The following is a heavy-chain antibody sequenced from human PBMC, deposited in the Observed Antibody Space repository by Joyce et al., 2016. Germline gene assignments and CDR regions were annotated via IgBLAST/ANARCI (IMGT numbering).Heavy chain of an antibody. Sequence: DVQLVESGGGLVQPGGSLRLSCTAFGFYLGSYAMNWVRQAPGKGLEWSANMDRGGYPIYYADSVKGRCTVSRDNAKSSLYLQMNSLTDEDTAIYFCARYGSGSHYFDPFDYWGQGTLVTVSS. CDR3: ARYGSGSHYFDPFDY. J-gene: IGHJ4*02. V-gene: IGHV3-48*03. CDR2: MDRGGYPI. D-gene: IGHD3-10*01. CDR1: GFYLGSYA.